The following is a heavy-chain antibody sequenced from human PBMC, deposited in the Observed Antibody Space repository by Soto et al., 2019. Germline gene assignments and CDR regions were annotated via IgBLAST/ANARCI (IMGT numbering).Heavy chain of an antibody. CDR3: ARVLLWFGVNWFDP. J-gene: IGHJ5*02. CDR2: IYYSGST. V-gene: IGHV4-30-4*01. CDR1: GGSISSGDYY. Sequence: QVQLQESGPGLVKPSQTLSLTCTVSGGSISSGDYYWSWIRQPPGKGLEWIGYIYYSGSTYYNPSLKRRVTISVDTSNNQCSLKLSSVTAADTAVYYCARVLLWFGVNWFDPWGQGTLVTVSS. D-gene: IGHD3-10*01.